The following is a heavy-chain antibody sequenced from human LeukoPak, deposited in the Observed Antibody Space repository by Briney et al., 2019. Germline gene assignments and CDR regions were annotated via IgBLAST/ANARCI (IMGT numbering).Heavy chain of an antibody. Sequence: GGSLRLSCAASGFTFSTFAMHWLRLSPGKGLEWVSSITGSGPYMLYADSVKHRFTISRGNTKILLYLEMNSLRAEDTAMYFCVRDVGAVRGEVYFDYWGQGALVTVSS. J-gene: IGHJ4*02. V-gene: IGHV3-21*06. CDR2: ITGSGPYM. CDR1: GFTFSTFA. CDR3: VRDVGAVRGEVYFDY. D-gene: IGHD3-10*01.